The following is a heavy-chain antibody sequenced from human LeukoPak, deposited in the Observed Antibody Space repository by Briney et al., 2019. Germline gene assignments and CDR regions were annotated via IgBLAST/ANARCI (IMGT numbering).Heavy chain of an antibody. CDR2: ISAYNGNT. Sequence: ASVKVSCKASGYTFTSYGISWVRQAPGQGLEWMGWISAYNGNTNYAQKLQGRVTMTTGTSTSTAYMELRSLRSDDTAVYYCARTGQWLDDYYFDYWGQGTLVTVSS. V-gene: IGHV1-18*01. CDR1: GYTFTSYG. J-gene: IGHJ4*02. CDR3: ARTGQWLDDYYFDY. D-gene: IGHD6-19*01.